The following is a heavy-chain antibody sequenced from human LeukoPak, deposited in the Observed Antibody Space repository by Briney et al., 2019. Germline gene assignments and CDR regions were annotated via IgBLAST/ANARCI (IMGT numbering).Heavy chain of an antibody. D-gene: IGHD3-22*01. CDR2: ISYDGSNK. CDR1: GFTFSSYG. V-gene: IGHV3-30*18. CDR3: SKDREYYDSSGYSD. J-gene: IGHJ4*02. Sequence: GGSLRLSCAASGFTFSSYGMHWVRQAPGKGLEWVAVISYDGSNKYYADSVKGRFTISRDNSKNTLYLQMNSLRAEDTAVYYCSKDREYYDSSGYSDWGQGTLVTVSS.